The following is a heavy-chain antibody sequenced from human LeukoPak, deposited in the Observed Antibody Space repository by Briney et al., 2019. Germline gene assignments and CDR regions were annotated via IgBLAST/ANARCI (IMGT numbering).Heavy chain of an antibody. Sequence: GSLRLSCAASGFTFSSYEMNWVRQAPGKGLEWIGSIYYSGNTYSNPSLKSRVTISVDTSKNQLSLKLTSVTAADTAVYYCAMHTVIASSWSLDYWGQGTLVTVSS. CDR2: IYYSGNT. CDR3: AMHTVIASSWSLDY. V-gene: IGHV4-59*05. J-gene: IGHJ4*02. D-gene: IGHD6-13*01. CDR1: GFTFSSYE.